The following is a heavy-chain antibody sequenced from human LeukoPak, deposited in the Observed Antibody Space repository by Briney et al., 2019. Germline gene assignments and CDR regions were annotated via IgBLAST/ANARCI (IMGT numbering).Heavy chain of an antibody. J-gene: IGHJ1*01. CDR1: GGSFSGYY. CDR2: INHSGST. D-gene: IGHD6-13*01. CDR3: ARSAAGTYIRRYFGY. Sequence: SETLSLTCAVYGGSFSGYYWSWIRQPPGKGLEWIGEINHSGSTNYNPSLKSRVTISVDTSKNQFSLKLSSVTAADTAVYYCARSAAGTYIRRYFGYWGQGTLVTVSS. V-gene: IGHV4-34*01.